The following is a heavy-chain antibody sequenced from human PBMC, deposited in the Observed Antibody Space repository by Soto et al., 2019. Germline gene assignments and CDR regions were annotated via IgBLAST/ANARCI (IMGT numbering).Heavy chain of an antibody. V-gene: IGHV5-51*01. D-gene: IGHD1-1*01. CDR3: ARRRKLERRLDDRATKKDIVERGGVSSGFDY. Sequence: GESLKISCKGSGYSFTSYWIGWVRQMPGKGLEWMGIIYPGDSDTRYSPSFQGQVTISADKSISTAYLQWSSLKASDTAMYYCARRRKLERRLDDRATKKDIVERGGVSSGFDYWGQGTLVTVSS. J-gene: IGHJ4*02. CDR1: GYSFTSYW. CDR2: IYPGDSDT.